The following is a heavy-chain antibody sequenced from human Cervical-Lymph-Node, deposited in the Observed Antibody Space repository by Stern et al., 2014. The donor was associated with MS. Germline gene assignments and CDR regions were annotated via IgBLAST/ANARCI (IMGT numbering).Heavy chain of an antibody. CDR3: AKDRAGNALDY. J-gene: IGHJ4*02. CDR2: ISYDGSNK. D-gene: IGHD4-23*01. CDR1: GFTFSSYG. V-gene: IGHV3-30*18. Sequence: VQLVESGGGVVQPGRSLRLSCAASGFTFSSYGMHWVRQAPGKGLEWVAVISYDGSNKYYADSVKGRFTISRDNSKNTLYLQMNSLRAEDTAVYYCAKDRAGNALDYWGQGTLVTVSS.